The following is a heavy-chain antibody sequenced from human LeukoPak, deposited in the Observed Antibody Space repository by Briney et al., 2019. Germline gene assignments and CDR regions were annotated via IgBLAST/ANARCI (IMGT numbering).Heavy chain of an antibody. D-gene: IGHD2-2*02. CDR2: IYYSGST. V-gene: IGHV4-59*01. Sequence: PSETLSLTCTVSGGSISSYYWSWIRQPPGKGLEWIGYIYYSGSTNYNPSLKSRVTMSVDTSKNQFSLKLSSVSAADTAVYYCARNIPYYYYVMDVWGQGTTVTVSS. J-gene: IGHJ6*02. CDR3: ARNIPYYYYVMDV. CDR1: GGSISSYY.